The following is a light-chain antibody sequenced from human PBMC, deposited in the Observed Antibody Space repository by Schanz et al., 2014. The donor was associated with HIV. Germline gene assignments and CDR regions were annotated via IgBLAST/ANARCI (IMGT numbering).Light chain of an antibody. CDR2: GAS. V-gene: IGKV3-20*01. CDR3: QQYNNLPLT. CDR1: QSVSSNY. J-gene: IGKJ4*01. Sequence: EIVLTQSPGTLSLSPGERATLSCRASQSVSSNYLAWYQQKPGQAPRLLIYGASSRATGIPDRFSGSGSGTDFTLTISSLQSEDFAVYYCQQYNNLPLTFGGGTQVEIK.